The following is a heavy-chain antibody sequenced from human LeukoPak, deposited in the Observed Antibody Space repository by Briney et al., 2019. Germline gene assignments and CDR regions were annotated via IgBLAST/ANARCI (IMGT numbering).Heavy chain of an antibody. CDR3: AEGHYYDSSGYSYGY. Sequence: ASVKVSCKASGYTFTSYGISWVRQAPGQGLEWMGWISAYNGNTNYAQKLQGRVTMTTDTSTSTAYMELRSLRSDDTAVYYCAEGHYYDSSGYSYGYWGQGTLVTVSS. CDR1: GYTFTSYG. CDR2: ISAYNGNT. J-gene: IGHJ4*02. D-gene: IGHD3-22*01. V-gene: IGHV1-18*01.